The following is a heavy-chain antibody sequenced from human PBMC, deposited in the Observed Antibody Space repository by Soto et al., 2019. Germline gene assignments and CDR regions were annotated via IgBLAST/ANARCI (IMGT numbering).Heavy chain of an antibody. V-gene: IGHV3-48*02. J-gene: IGHJ5*02. Sequence: EVQLVESGGGLVQPGGSLRLSCAASGFTFSSDSMNWVRQAPGKGLEWVSYISSSSSTIYYADSVKGRFTISRDNAKNSLYLQMNSLRDEDTAVYYCARTPVYSSGRWFDPWGQGTLVTVSS. CDR3: ARTPVYSSGRWFDP. CDR1: GFTFSSDS. CDR2: ISSSSSTI. D-gene: IGHD6-19*01.